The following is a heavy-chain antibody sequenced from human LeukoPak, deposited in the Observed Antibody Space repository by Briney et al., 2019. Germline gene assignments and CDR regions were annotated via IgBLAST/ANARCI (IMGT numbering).Heavy chain of an antibody. D-gene: IGHD3-22*01. CDR1: GGSISSSSYY. Sequence: SETLSLTCTVSGGSISSSSYYWGWIRQPPGKGLEWIGSIYYSGSTYYNPSLKSRVTIPVDTSKNQFSLKLSSVTAADTAVYYCARGGSSGYYYGEYNWFDPWGQGTLVTVSS. J-gene: IGHJ5*02. CDR3: ARGGSSGYYYGEYNWFDP. V-gene: IGHV4-39*07. CDR2: IYYSGST.